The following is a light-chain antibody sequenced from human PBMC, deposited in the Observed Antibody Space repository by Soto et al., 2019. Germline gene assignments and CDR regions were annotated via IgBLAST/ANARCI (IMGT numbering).Light chain of an antibody. Sequence: QSVLTQPPSASGTPGQTVTISSSGSRSDIGSNSVSWYQHLPGTAPKLLIYNDNQRPSGVPDRFSGSRSGTSASLAISGLQSEDEADYYCAEWDDSLTGPVFGTGTKLTVL. V-gene: IGLV1-44*01. CDR1: RSDIGSNS. CDR3: AEWDDSLTGPV. J-gene: IGLJ1*01. CDR2: NDN.